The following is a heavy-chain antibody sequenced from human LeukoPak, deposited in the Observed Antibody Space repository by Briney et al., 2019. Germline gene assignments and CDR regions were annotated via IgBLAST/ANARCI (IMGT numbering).Heavy chain of an antibody. J-gene: IGHJ5*02. CDR2: IYYSGST. CDR3: ARAGGQLWLRWFDP. D-gene: IGHD5-18*01. V-gene: IGHV4-31*03. Sequence: PSQTLSLTCTVSGGSISSGGYYWSWIRQHPGKGLEWIGYIYYSGSTYYNPSLKSRVTISVDTSKNQFSLKLSSVTAADTAVYYCARAGGQLWLRWFDPWGQGTLVTVSS. CDR1: GGSISSGGYY.